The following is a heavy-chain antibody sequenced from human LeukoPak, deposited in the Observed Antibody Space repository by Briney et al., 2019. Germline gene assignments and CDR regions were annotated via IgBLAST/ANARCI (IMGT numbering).Heavy chain of an antibody. D-gene: IGHD3-22*01. CDR3: ARDLLGWPDYYDSSGYYYVILVY. Sequence: ASVKVSCKASGYTFTGYYMHWVRQAPGQGLEWMGWINPNSGGTNYAQKFQGRVTMTRDTSTSTVYMELSSLRSEDTAVYYCARDLLGWPDYYDSSGYYYVILVYWGQGTLVTVSS. V-gene: IGHV1-2*02. J-gene: IGHJ4*02. CDR1: GYTFTGYY. CDR2: INPNSGGT.